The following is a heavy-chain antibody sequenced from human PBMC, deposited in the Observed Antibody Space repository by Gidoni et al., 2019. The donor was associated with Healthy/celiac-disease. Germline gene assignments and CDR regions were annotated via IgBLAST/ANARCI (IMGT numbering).Heavy chain of an antibody. CDR2: IRYEGSNK. V-gene: IGHV3-33*01. D-gene: IGHD2-2*01. CDR1: GFTFSSYG. J-gene: IGHJ6*02. CDR3: AREDATIHSEGYCSSTSCAQPGGYYYGMDV. Sequence: QVQLVESGGRVVQPGRSLRLSCAASGFTFSSYGMHLVRQAPGNGLEGVAVIRYEGSNKYYADSVKGRFTISRDNSKNTLYLQMNRLRAEDTAVYYCAREDATIHSEGYCSSTSCAQPGGYYYGMDVWGQGTTVTVSS.